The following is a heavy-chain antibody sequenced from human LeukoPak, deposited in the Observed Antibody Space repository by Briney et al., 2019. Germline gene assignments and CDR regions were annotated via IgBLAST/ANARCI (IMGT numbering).Heavy chain of an antibody. V-gene: IGHV2-70*11. J-gene: IGHJ6*03. CDR3: ARIVGEYSSSSNYYYYMDV. CDR1: GFSLSTSGMC. Sequence: ESGPALVKPTQTLTLTCTFSGFSLSTSGMCVSWIRQPPGKALEWLARIDWDDDKYYSTSLKTRLTISKDTSKNQVVLTMTNMDPVDTATYYCARIVGEYSSSSNYYYYMDVWGKGTTVTVSS. D-gene: IGHD6-6*01. CDR2: IDWDDDK.